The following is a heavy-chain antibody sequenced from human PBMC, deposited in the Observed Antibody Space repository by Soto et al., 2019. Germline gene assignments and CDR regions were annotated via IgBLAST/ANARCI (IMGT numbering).Heavy chain of an antibody. CDR1: GGSVSSCSYY. D-gene: IGHD3-10*01. J-gene: IGHJ5*02. CDR3: AKELRYAFTMVRGVLIDCFDP. Sequence: SETLSLTCTVSGGSVSSCSYYWSWNRQRPGKGLVWIGYIYYSGSTNYTPSHKSRVTISVATSKHHSSLKLSSVTAADTAVYYCAKELRYAFTMVRGVLIDCFDPWGQGTLVTVSS. CDR2: IYYSGST. V-gene: IGHV4-61*03.